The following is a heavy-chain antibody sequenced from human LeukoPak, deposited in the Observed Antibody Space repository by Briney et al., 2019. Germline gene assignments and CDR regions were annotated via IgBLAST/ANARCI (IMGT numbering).Heavy chain of an antibody. CDR2: ISYDGSNK. J-gene: IGHJ6*03. V-gene: IGHV3-30*04. CDR3: AKEALYYMDV. CDR1: GFTFSSYA. Sequence: GGSLRLSCAASGFTFSSYAMHWARQAPGKGLEWVAVISYDGSNKYYADSVKGRFTISRDNSKNTLYLQMNSLRAEDTAVYYCAKEALYYMDVWGKGTTVTVSS.